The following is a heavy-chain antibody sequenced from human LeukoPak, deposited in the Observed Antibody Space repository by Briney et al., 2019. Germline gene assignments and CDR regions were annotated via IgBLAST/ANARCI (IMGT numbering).Heavy chain of an antibody. D-gene: IGHD3-9*01. CDR1: GFTFSNAW. Sequence: GGPLRLSCAASGFTFSNAWMSWVRQAPGKGLEWVANIKQDGSEKYYVDSVKGRFTISRDNAKNSLYLQMNSLRAEDTAVYYCARDMIYDILTGYFGYWFDPWGQGTLVTVSS. CDR2: IKQDGSEK. CDR3: ARDMIYDILTGYFGYWFDP. J-gene: IGHJ5*02. V-gene: IGHV3-7*01.